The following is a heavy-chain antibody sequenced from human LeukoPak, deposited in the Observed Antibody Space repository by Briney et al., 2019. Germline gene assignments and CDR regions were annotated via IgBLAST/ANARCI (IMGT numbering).Heavy chain of an antibody. D-gene: IGHD2-2*01. CDR3: ARRHCSSTSCYYYMDV. CDR2: IYPGDSDT. CDR1: GYSFTSYW. J-gene: IGHJ6*03. V-gene: IGHV5-51*01. Sequence: GESLKISCKGSGYSFTSYWIGWVRQMPGKGLEWMGIIYPGDSDTRYSPSFQGQVTISADKSISTAYLQWSSLKASDTAMYYCARRHCSSTSCYYYMDVWGKGTTVTVSS.